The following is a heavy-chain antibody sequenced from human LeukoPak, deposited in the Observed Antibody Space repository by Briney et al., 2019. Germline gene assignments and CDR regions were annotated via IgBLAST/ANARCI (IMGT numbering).Heavy chain of an antibody. J-gene: IGHJ4*02. CDR1: GYTFTSYG. Sequence: ASVKVSCKASGYTFTSYGISWVRQAPGQGLEWMGWISAYNGNTNYAQKLQGRVTITTDESTSTAYMELSSLRSEDTAVYYSAMSSSWPEFDYWGQGTLVTVSS. D-gene: IGHD6-13*01. CDR3: AMSSSWPEFDY. V-gene: IGHV1-18*01. CDR2: ISAYNGNT.